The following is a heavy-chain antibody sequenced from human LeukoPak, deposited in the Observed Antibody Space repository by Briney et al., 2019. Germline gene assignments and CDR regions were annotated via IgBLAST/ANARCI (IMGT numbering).Heavy chain of an antibody. CDR1: GYSFTNYW. D-gene: IGHD6-13*01. J-gene: IGHJ3*02. V-gene: IGHV5-51*01. CDR3: ARLGGYSTNWDAFDI. CDR2: IYPGDSDT. Sequence: GESLKISCKGSGYSFTNYWIGWVRQMPGKGLEWMGIIYPGDSDTRYSPSFQGQVTISADKSISTAYLQWSSLKASDTAIYYCARLGGYSTNWDAFDIWGQGTMVTVSS.